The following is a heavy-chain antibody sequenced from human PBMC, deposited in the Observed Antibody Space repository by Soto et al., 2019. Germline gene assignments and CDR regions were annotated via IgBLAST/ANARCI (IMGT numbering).Heavy chain of an antibody. V-gene: IGHV3-66*01. CDR2: IYVDDRT. Sequence: EVQLVESGGGLVQPGGSLTLSCAASGFAVGSNHMTWVRLAPGKGLEWVSVIYVDDRTFYADSVKGRFIISRDNSENTVYLHRHRLRDEDTAVDFCATGVNYMPSWGWGQGTLVTVSS. CDR1: GFAVGSNH. D-gene: IGHD7-27*01. CDR3: ATGVNYMPSWG. J-gene: IGHJ4*02.